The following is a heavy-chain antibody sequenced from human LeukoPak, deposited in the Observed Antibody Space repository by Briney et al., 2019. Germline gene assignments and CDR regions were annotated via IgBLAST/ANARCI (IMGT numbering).Heavy chain of an antibody. Sequence: GGSLRLSCAASGFTVSSNYMSWVRQAPGKGLEWVSVIYGGGSTYYADSVKGRFTISRHNSKNTLYLQMNSLRAEDTAVYYCASPYYDILTGYRPGAFDIWGQGTMVTVSS. CDR1: GFTVSSNY. V-gene: IGHV3-53*04. CDR2: IYGGGST. CDR3: ASPYYDILTGYRPGAFDI. J-gene: IGHJ3*02. D-gene: IGHD3-9*01.